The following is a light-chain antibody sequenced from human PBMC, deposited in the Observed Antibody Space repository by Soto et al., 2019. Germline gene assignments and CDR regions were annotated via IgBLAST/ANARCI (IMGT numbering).Light chain of an antibody. CDR2: DTS. CDR3: QQYNTWRSIT. J-gene: IGKJ5*01. Sequence: EIVMTQSPATLSVSPGERATLSCRASQSVSNKLAWYQHKPGQAPRVLIYDTSTRAAGIPARCSGSGSGTAFTLTISSLQSEDFAVYYCQQYNTWRSITFGQGTRLESK. V-gene: IGKV3-15*01. CDR1: QSVSNK.